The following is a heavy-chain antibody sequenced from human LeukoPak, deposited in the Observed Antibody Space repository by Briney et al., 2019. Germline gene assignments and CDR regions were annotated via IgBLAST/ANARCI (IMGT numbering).Heavy chain of an antibody. CDR1: GYTFTGYS. J-gene: IGHJ3*02. D-gene: IGHD5-12*01. CDR2: INPKTGTA. V-gene: IGHV1-2*02. Sequence: ASVKVSCKASGYTFTGYSIYWVRQTPGQKLEWMGWINPKTGTANSAQKFQGRVTMTRDTSISTAYMELNSLTSHDTAVYYCARDLPKTGYVGALDIWGQGTMVTVSS. CDR3: ARDLPKTGYVGALDI.